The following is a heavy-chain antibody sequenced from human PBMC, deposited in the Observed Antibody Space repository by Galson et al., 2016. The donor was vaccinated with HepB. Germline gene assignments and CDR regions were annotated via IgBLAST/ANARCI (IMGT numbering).Heavy chain of an antibody. D-gene: IGHD1-14*01. Sequence: SLRLSCAASGFTFSSFTMHWVRQAPGKGLEWVAVISYDGSNKYYADSVKGRFTISRVISKNTLYLQMNSLRAEDTAVYYCARGAHRIAYFDYWGQGTLVTVSS. CDR1: GFTFSSFT. CDR2: ISYDGSNK. V-gene: IGHV3-30-3*01. J-gene: IGHJ4*02. CDR3: ARGAHRIAYFDY.